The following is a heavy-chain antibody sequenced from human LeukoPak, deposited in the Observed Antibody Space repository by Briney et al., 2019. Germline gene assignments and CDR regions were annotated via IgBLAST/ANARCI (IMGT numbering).Heavy chain of an antibody. CDR1: GYTLTELS. CDR3: ATFQSGYSSYWFDP. V-gene: IGHV1-24*01. D-gene: IGHD3-3*01. Sequence: ASVKVSCKVSGYTLTELSMHWVRQAPGKGLELMGGFDPEDGETIYAQKFQGRVTMTEDTSTDTAYMELSSLRSEDTAVYYCATFQSGYSSYWFDPWGQGTLVTVSS. CDR2: FDPEDGET. J-gene: IGHJ5*02.